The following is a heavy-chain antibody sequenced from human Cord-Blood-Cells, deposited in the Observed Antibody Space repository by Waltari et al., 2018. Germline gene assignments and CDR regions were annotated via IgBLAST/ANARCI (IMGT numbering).Heavy chain of an antibody. CDR2: IIPILGIA. CDR1: GGTFSSYA. CDR3: ARRVAAAADNWFDP. J-gene: IGHJ5*02. V-gene: IGHV1-69*09. D-gene: IGHD6-13*01. Sequence: QVQLVQSGAEVKKPGSSVKVSCKASGGTFSSYAISWVRQAPGQGLEWMGRIIPILGIANYAQKFQGRVTITADKSTSTAYMELSSLRSEDTAVYYCARRVAAAADNWFDPWGQGTLVTVSS.